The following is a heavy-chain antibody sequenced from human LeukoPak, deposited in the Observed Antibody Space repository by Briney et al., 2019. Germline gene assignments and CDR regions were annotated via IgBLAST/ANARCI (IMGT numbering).Heavy chain of an antibody. CDR3: ARDDEAYSSGWYAAEYFQH. J-gene: IGHJ1*01. CDR1: SGSISSDIYY. D-gene: IGHD6-19*01. Sequence: SETLSLTCTVSSGSISSDIYYWGWIRQPPDKGLEWIGSISYSGSTYYNPSLKSRVTISVDTSKNQFSLKLSSVTAADTDVYYCARDDEAYSSGWYAAEYFQHWGQGTLVTVSS. V-gene: IGHV4-39*07. CDR2: ISYSGST.